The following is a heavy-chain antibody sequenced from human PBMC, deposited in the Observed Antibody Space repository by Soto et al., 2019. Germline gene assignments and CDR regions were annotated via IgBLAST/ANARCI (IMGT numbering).Heavy chain of an antibody. CDR1: GFTFSSYA. D-gene: IGHD2-21*02. Sequence: GGSLRLSCAASGFTFSSYAMSWVRQAPGKGLEWVSAISGSGGSTYYADSVKGRFTISRDNSKNTLYLQMNSLRAEDTAVYYCPKDPAYCGGDCYSVYYFDYWGQGTLVTVSS. J-gene: IGHJ4*02. CDR2: ISGSGGST. V-gene: IGHV3-23*01. CDR3: PKDPAYCGGDCYSVYYFDY.